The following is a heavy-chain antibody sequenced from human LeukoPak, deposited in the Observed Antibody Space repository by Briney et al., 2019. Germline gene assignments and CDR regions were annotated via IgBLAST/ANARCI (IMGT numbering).Heavy chain of an antibody. V-gene: IGHV3-23*01. Sequence: PGGSLRLSCAASGFTFSTDVMAWLPQAPGKGLEWVTEISDSGDTTYYADSVKGHFTISRDNSKNTLYLQMNSLRAEDTAVYYCAKSMGTHWWSFDSWGQGTLVTVSS. D-gene: IGHD2-15*01. CDR3: AKSMGTHWWSFDS. J-gene: IGHJ4*02. CDR2: ISDSGDTT. CDR1: GFTFSTDV.